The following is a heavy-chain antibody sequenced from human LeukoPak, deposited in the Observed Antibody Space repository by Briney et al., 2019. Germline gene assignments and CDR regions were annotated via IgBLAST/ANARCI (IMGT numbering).Heavy chain of an antibody. D-gene: IGHD2-21*01. CDR2: IRRDGSEK. CDR1: GFTFSDHS. V-gene: IGHV3-7*01. Sequence: GGSLSLSCVASGFTFSDHSMMWVRQAPGKGREWVANIRRDGSEKNYVDSVRGRFTVSRDNRENSLYLHLNSLGVEDTAVYYCARRLPIAGGSSHAFNVWGQGTMVTVSS. J-gene: IGHJ3*01. CDR3: ARRLPIAGGSSHAFNV.